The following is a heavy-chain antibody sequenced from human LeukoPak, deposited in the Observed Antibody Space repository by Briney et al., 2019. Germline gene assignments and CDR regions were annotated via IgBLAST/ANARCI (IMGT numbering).Heavy chain of an antibody. V-gene: IGHV1-46*01. D-gene: IGHD6-13*01. Sequence: GASVNVSCKASGYTFTSYYMHWVRQAPGQGLEWMGIINPSGGSTSYAQKFQGRVTMTRDTSTSTVYMELSSLRSEDTAVYYCARRTAGSSSRMGDAFDIWGQGTMVTVSS. J-gene: IGHJ3*02. CDR2: INPSGGST. CDR1: GYTFTSYY. CDR3: ARRTAGSSSRMGDAFDI.